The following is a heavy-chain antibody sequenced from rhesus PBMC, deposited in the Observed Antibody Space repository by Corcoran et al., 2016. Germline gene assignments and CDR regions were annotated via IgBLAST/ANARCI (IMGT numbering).Heavy chain of an antibody. D-gene: IGHD1-20*01. J-gene: IGHJ4*01. CDR3: ARDRDNRRYFDY. V-gene: IGHV4-122*02. CDR1: GGSISSYSYY. CDR2: ITYSGST. Sequence: QVQLPESGPGLAKPWETLSLTCAVSGGSISSYSYYWSWIRQPPGKEPEWIGYITYSGSTSYNPSLKSRVTISRDTSKNQFSLNLDSVTAADSAIYYCARDRDNRRYFDYWGQGVLVTVSS.